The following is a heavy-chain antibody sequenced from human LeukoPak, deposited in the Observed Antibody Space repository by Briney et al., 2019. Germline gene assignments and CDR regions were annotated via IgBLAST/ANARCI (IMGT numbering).Heavy chain of an antibody. D-gene: IGHD2-2*01. V-gene: IGHV3-21*04. Sequence: GGSLRLSCAASGFSFSTYSMNWVRQAPGKGLEWVSSITSSPTYIYYADSVKGRFTISRDNAKNSVYLQMNSLRAEDTALYYCAKDMGQLLVVPLDPWGQGTLVTVSS. J-gene: IGHJ5*02. CDR2: ITSSPTYI. CDR1: GFSFSTYS. CDR3: AKDMGQLLVVPLDP.